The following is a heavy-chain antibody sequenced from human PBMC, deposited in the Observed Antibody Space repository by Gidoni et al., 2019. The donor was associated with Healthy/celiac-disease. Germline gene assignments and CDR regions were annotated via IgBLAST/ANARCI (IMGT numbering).Heavy chain of an antibody. CDR2: ISSSSSTI. J-gene: IGHJ3*02. D-gene: IGHD3-10*01. CDR3: ARDSTSLWFGELTGDAFDI. CDR1: GFTFSRYS. Sequence: EVQLVESGGGLVQPGGSLRLSCAASGFTFSRYSMNWVRQAPGKGLEWVSYISSSSSTIYYADSVKGRFTISRDNAKNSLYLQMNSLRAEDTAVYYCARDSTSLWFGELTGDAFDIWGQGTMVTVSS. V-gene: IGHV3-48*04.